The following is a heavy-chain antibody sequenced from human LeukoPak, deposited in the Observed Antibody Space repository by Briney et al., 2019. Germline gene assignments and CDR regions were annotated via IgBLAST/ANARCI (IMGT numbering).Heavy chain of an antibody. V-gene: IGHV4-59*08. Sequence: SETLSLTCTVSGGSISSYFWSWIRQPPGKGLEWIGYIYYSGSTNYNPSLKSRVTISVDTSKNQLSLKLRSVTAADTAVYYCARGGRDGYTLYPLDYWGQGTLVTVSS. CDR1: GGSISSYF. J-gene: IGHJ4*02. CDR3: ARGGRDGYTLYPLDY. CDR2: IYYSGST. D-gene: IGHD5-24*01.